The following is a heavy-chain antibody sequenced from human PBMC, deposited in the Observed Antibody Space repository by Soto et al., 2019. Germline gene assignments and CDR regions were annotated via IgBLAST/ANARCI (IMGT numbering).Heavy chain of an antibody. CDR1: GGSISSYC. Sequence: SETLSLTCTVSGGSISSYCCSWIRHPPGKGLEWIGYIYYSGSTIYIPSLKSRVTISVDTSKNQFSLKLSSVTAADTAVYYCASCGSGTRYWLDPWGEGTLVTVSS. V-gene: IGHV4-59*01. CDR3: ASCGSGTRYWLDP. D-gene: IGHD3-10*01. J-gene: IGHJ5*02. CDR2: IYYSGST.